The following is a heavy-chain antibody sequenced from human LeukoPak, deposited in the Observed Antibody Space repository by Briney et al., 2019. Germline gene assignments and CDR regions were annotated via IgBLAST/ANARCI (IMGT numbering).Heavy chain of an antibody. CDR1: GYTFTSYG. CDR3: ARGFYYGSGSYYYWFDP. D-gene: IGHD3-10*01. V-gene: IGHV1-18*01. J-gene: IGHJ5*02. CDR2: ISAYNGNT. Sequence: ASVKVSCKASGYTFTSYGISWVRQAPGQGLEWMGWISAYNGNTNYAQKLQGRVTMTRNTSISTAYMELSSLRSEDTAVYYCARGFYYGSGSYYYWFDPWGQGTLVTVSS.